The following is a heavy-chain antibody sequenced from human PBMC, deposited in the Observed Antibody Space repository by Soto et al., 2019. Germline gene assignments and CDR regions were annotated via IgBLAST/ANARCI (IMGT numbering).Heavy chain of an antibody. CDR1: GFTFSSYS. Sequence: PGGSLRLSCAASGFTFSSYSMNWVRQAPGKGLEWVSSISSSSSYIYYADSVKGRFTISRDNAKNSLYLQMNSLRAEDTAVYYCARVGDITMVRGQDYWGQGTLVTVSS. J-gene: IGHJ4*02. D-gene: IGHD3-10*01. CDR3: ARVGDITMVRGQDY. V-gene: IGHV3-21*01. CDR2: ISSSSSYI.